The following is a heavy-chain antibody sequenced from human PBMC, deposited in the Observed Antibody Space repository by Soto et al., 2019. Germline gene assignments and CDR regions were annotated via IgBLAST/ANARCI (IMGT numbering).Heavy chain of an antibody. Sequence: QVQLQESGPGLVKPSETLSLTCTVSGGSISSYYWSWIRQPPGKGLEWIGYIYYSGSTNYNPSLRRRVTISVDTSKNQFALKLSSVTAADTAVYYCARGGGGYDRYYYYGMDVWGQGTTVTVSS. V-gene: IGHV4-59*01. CDR1: GGSISSYY. CDR3: ARGGGGYDRYYYYGMDV. J-gene: IGHJ6*02. CDR2: IYYSGST. D-gene: IGHD5-12*01.